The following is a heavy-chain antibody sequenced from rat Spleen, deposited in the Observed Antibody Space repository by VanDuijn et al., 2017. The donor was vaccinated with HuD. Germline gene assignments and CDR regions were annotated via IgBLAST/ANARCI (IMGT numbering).Heavy chain of an antibody. CDR2: IWGDGST. Sequence: QVQLKESGPGLVQPSQTLSLTCTVSGFSLTNYGVNWVRQPPGKGLEWMGGIWGDGSTNYNSALKSRLSISRDTSKSQVFLKMNSLQTEDTAIYFCTRPNDGGYGVWGPGTMVTVSS. J-gene: IGHJ1*01. CDR3: TRPNDGGYGV. CDR1: GFSLTNYG. V-gene: IGHV2-1*01. D-gene: IGHD1-11*01.